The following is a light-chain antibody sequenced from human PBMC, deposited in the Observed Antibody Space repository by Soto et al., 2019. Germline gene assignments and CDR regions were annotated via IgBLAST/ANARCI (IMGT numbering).Light chain of an antibody. CDR1: QSVSSSY. CDR3: QQCGSSLWT. Sequence: EIMLTQSPDTLSLSLGERATLSCRAGQSVSSSYLAWYQQEPGQAPRLLIYGASSRATGIPDRFSGSGSGTDFTLTISRLEPEDFAVYYCQQCGSSLWTFGQGTKVDIK. V-gene: IGKV3-20*01. J-gene: IGKJ1*01. CDR2: GAS.